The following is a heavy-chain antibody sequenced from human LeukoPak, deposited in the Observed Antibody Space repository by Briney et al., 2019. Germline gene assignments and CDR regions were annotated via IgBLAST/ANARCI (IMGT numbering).Heavy chain of an antibody. CDR1: GFTFSSYA. CDR3: ARMITYYDILTVQGGYFDY. V-gene: IGHV3-30-3*01. J-gene: IGHJ4*02. Sequence: GGSLRLSCAASGFTFSSYAMHWVRQAPGGGLEWVAVISYDGSNKYYADSVKGRFTISRDNSKNTLYLQMNSLRAEDTAVYYCARMITYYDILTVQGGYFDYWGQGTLVTVSS. CDR2: ISYDGSNK. D-gene: IGHD3-9*01.